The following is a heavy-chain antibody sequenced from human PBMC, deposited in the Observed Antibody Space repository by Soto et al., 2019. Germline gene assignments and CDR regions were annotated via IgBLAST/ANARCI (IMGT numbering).Heavy chain of an antibody. CDR1: GGSISSGDYY. CDR2: IYYSGST. V-gene: IGHV4-30-4*01. Sequence: SETLSLTCTVSGGSISSGDYYWSWIRQPPGKGLEWIGYIYYSGSTYYNPSLKSRVTITVDTSKNQFSLKLSSVTAADTAVYYCARDVADIVVVPAAMDSSYYYGMDVWGQGTTVTVSS. CDR3: ARDVADIVVVPAAMDSSYYYGMDV. J-gene: IGHJ6*02. D-gene: IGHD2-2*01.